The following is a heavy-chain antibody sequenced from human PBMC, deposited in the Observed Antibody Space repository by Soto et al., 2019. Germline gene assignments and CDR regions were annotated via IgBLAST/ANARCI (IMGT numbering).Heavy chain of an antibody. J-gene: IGHJ4*02. CDR2: ISAHNGNT. D-gene: IGHD1-1*01. CDR3: ARGRYGDY. CDR1: GYTFTSYG. V-gene: IGHV1-18*01. Sequence: QVHLVQSGAEVKKPGASVKVSCKASGYTFTSYGITWVRQAPGQGLEWMGWISAHNGNTDYAQKLQGRVIVTRDTSTSTASMELRSLRSDDTAVYYCARGRYGDYWGKGALVTVSS.